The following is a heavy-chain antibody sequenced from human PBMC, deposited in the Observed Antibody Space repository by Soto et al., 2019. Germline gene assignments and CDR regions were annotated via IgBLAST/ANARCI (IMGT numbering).Heavy chain of an antibody. Sequence: EVQLLESGGGLVQPGGSLRLSCVGSGIEFSNYAMSWVRQAPGKGLEWVSIVSASGRSRYHTDSLKVRFTISRDNSKNTMYLHMTSLRAEDTAVYYCTKVGNWLDVYYDVWGKGTTVTVSS. CDR3: TKVGNWLDVYYDV. CDR2: VSASGRSR. D-gene: IGHD6-19*01. J-gene: IGHJ6*04. V-gene: IGHV3-23*01. CDR1: GIEFSNYA.